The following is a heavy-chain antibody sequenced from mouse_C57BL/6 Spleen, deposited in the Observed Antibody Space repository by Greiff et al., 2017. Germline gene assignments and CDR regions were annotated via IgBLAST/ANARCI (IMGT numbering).Heavy chain of an antibody. J-gene: IGHJ3*01. CDR2: IYPGSGST. CDR3: ARWRQATAWFAY. D-gene: IGHD3-2*02. Sequence: QLQQPGAELVKPGASVKMSCKASGYTFTSYWITWVKQRPGQGLEWIGDIYPGSGSTNYNEKFKSKATLTVDTSSSTAYMQLSSLTSEDSAVYYCARWRQATAWFAYWGQGTLVTVSA. CDR1: GYTFTSYW. V-gene: IGHV1-55*01.